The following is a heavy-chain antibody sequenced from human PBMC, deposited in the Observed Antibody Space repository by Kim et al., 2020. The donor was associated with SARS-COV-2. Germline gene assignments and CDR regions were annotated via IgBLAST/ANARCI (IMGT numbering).Heavy chain of an antibody. D-gene: IGHD3-10*01. V-gene: IGHV3-7*01. CDR2: INEYGSKI. Sequence: GESLRLSCAASGFTFSSYWMNWVRQAPGKGPEWVANINEYGSKISYADSVRGRFTISRDNAESSLYLQMNSLRAEDTAMYYCARDGASWGQGTLVTVSS. CDR1: GFTFSSYW. CDR3: ARDGAS. J-gene: IGHJ5*02.